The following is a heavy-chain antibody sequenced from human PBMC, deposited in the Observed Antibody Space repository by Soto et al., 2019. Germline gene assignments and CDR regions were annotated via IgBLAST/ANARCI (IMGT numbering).Heavy chain of an antibody. CDR3: ARSRRGVPDSSSRKPPYDAFDI. CDR2: IYPGDSDT. V-gene: IGHV5-51*01. D-gene: IGHD6-13*01. J-gene: IGHJ3*02. CDR1: GYSFTSYW. Sequence: GESLKISCKGSGYSFTSYWIGWVRQMPGKGLEWMRIIYPGDSDTRYSPSFQGQVTISADKSINTAYLQWSSLKASDTAMYYCARSRRGVPDSSSRKPPYDAFDIWGQGTMVTVSS.